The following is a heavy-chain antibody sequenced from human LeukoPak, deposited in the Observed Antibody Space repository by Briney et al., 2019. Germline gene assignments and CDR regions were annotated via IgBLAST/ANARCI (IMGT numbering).Heavy chain of an antibody. CDR1: GGSISSYY. J-gene: IGHJ4*02. V-gene: IGHV4-59*08. Sequence: SETLSLTCTVSGGSISSYYWSWIRQPPGKGLEWIGYIYYSGSTNYNPSLKSRVTISVDTSKIQFSLKLSSVTAADTAVYYCARQVDDYGDCYFDYWGQGTLVTVSS. CDR2: IYYSGST. CDR3: ARQVDDYGDCYFDY. D-gene: IGHD4-17*01.